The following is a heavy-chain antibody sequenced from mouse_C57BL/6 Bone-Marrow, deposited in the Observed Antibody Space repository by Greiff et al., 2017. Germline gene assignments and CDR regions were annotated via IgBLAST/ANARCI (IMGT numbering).Heavy chain of an antibody. J-gene: IGHJ2*01. V-gene: IGHV1-5*01. D-gene: IGHD1-1*01. Sequence: VQLQQSGTVLARPGASVKMSCKTSGYTFTSYWMHWVKQRPGQGLEWIGAIYPGNSDTSYNQKFKGKAKLTAVTSASTAYMELSSLTNEDSADYYGTRKPFFTTDVFDYWGQGTTLTVSS. CDR3: TRKPFFTTDVFDY. CDR1: GYTFTSYW. CDR2: IYPGNSDT.